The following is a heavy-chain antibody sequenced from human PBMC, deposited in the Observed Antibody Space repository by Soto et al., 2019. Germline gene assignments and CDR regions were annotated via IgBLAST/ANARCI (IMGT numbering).Heavy chain of an antibody. V-gene: IGHV3-30*18. CDR1: GFTFSSYG. CDR3: AKEWIQLWLEHLFDY. Sequence: QVQLVESGGGVVQPGRSLRLSCAASGFTFSSYGMHWVRQAPGKGLEWVAVISYDGSNKYYADSVKGRFTIPRDNSKNTVYLQMNSLRAEDTAVYYCAKEWIQLWLEHLFDYWGQGTLVTVSS. J-gene: IGHJ4*02. CDR2: ISYDGSNK. D-gene: IGHD5-18*01.